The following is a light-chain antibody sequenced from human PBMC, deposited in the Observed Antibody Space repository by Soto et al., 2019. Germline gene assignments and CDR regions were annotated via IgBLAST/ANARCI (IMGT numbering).Light chain of an antibody. CDR3: HQCGSSPT. V-gene: IGKV3-20*01. Sequence: EIVLTQSPGTLSLSPGERDSLSCRASQAFSSSSLAWYQQKPGQAPRLLIYGASSRATGIPDGFSGSGSGKDFTLTINRLEPEDFAVYYCHQCGSSPTFGGGTKVDIK. CDR1: QAFSSSS. CDR2: GAS. J-gene: IGKJ4*01.